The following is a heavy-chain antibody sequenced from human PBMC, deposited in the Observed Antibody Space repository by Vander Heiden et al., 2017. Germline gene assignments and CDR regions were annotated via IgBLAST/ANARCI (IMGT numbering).Heavy chain of an antibody. CDR2: IGSKANNCAT. J-gene: IGHJ4*02. D-gene: IGHD5-18*01. CDR1: GSTFSGSR. V-gene: IGHV3-73*01. Sequence: GGSLKPLCASSGSTFSGSRKRFVRQGCGRGLKWVGHIGSKANNCATASAASVRGKFTISRDDSKDTRYLQMNGLKTEDTGVYYCLAGRTDRIQLWNDYWGQGTLVTVAS. CDR3: LAGRTDRIQLWNDY.